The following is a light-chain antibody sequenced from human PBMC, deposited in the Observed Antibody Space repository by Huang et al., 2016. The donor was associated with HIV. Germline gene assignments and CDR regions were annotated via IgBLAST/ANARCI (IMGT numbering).Light chain of an antibody. J-gene: IGKJ1*01. V-gene: IGKV3-15*01. Sequence: EIVMTQSPVTLSVSPGERGTLSCRASQSISRNLAWYQQKPGQAPRRLIYGVPTRATGTPARCSGSGSGTEFTLTISSLQSEDFAVYYCQQYNNWPRTFGRGTKVEIK. CDR1: QSISRN. CDR3: QQYNNWPRT. CDR2: GVP.